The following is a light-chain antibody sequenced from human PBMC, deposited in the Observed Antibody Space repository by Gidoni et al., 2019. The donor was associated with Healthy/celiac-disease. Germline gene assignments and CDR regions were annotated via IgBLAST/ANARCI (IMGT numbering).Light chain of an antibody. Sequence: DIHMTQSPSTLSASVGDRVTITCRASQSISSWLSWYQQKPGKAPKLLIYKASSLESGVPSRFSGSGSGTEFTLTISSLQPDDFATYYCQQYNSEWTFXQXTKVEIK. CDR1: QSISSW. CDR2: KAS. CDR3: QQYNSEWT. V-gene: IGKV1-5*03. J-gene: IGKJ1*01.